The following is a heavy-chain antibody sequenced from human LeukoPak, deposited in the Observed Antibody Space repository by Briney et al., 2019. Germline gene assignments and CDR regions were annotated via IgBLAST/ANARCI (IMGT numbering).Heavy chain of an antibody. CDR1: GDTFSSYA. J-gene: IGHJ4*02. Sequence: GGSLRLSCAASGDTFSSYAISWVRQAPGKGLEWVSAISGSGGSTYYADSVNGRFTISRDSSKNTLYLQMNSLRAEDTAVYYCAKGAHTYYYDSSGDYWGQGTLVTVPS. CDR3: AKGAHTYYYDSSGDY. V-gene: IGHV3-23*01. D-gene: IGHD3-22*01. CDR2: ISGSGGST.